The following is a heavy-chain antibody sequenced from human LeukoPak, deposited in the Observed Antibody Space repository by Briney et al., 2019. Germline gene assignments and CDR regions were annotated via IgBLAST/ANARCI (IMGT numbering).Heavy chain of an antibody. Sequence: SSETLSLTCSVSGGSINNYYWSWIRQPAGKGLEWIGRIYTRGSTNYNPSLKNRVTMSVVTSKIQFSLKLSAVTAADTAVYYCARGRYCSADICSGGDAFDIWGQGTMVSVSS. D-gene: IGHD2-15*01. J-gene: IGHJ3*02. V-gene: IGHV4-4*07. CDR3: ARGRYCSADICSGGDAFDI. CDR1: GGSINNYY. CDR2: IYTRGST.